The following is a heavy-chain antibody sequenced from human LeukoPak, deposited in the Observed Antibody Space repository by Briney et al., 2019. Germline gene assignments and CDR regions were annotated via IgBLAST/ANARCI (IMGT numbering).Heavy chain of an antibody. D-gene: IGHD1-7*01. Sequence: PGGSLRLSCAASGFTFSSYAMSWVRQAPGKGLEWVSAISGSGGSKYYADSVKGRFTIPRDNSKNTLYLQMNSLRAEDTAVYYCARDGRSRITGTKAGWYYYGMDVWGQGTTVTVSS. J-gene: IGHJ6*02. V-gene: IGHV3-23*01. CDR2: ISGSGGSK. CDR1: GFTFSSYA. CDR3: ARDGRSRITGTKAGWYYYGMDV.